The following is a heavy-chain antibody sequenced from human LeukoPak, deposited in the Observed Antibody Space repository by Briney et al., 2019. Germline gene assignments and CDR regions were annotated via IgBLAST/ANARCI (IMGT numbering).Heavy chain of an antibody. CDR3: ARDRPNLEPYDY. CDR2: ISSSGSTI. J-gene: IGHJ4*02. CDR1: GFTFSSYE. D-gene: IGHD1-1*01. Sequence: GGPLRLSCAASGFTFSSYEMNWVRQAPGKGLEWVSYISSSGSTIYYADSVKGRFTNSRDNAKNSLYLQMNSLRAEDTAVYYCARDRPNLEPYDYWGQGTLVTVSS. V-gene: IGHV3-48*03.